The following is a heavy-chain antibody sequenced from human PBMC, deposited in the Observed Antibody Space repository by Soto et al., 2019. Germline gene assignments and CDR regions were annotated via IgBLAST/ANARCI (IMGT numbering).Heavy chain of an antibody. J-gene: IGHJ4*02. CDR3: AKYCITSSCYVRFFDY. CDR2: ISDSGGST. CDR1: GFTFSAHA. Sequence: PGGSLRLSCAASGFTFSAHAMTWVRQASGKGLEWVSTISDSGGSTNYADSVKGRFTISRDNSKNTLYLQMSSLRAEDTATYFYAKYCITSSCYVRFFDYWGQGALVTVSS. V-gene: IGHV3-23*01. D-gene: IGHD2-2*01.